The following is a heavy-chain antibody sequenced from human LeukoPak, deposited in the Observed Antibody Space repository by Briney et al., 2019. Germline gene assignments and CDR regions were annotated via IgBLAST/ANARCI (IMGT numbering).Heavy chain of an antibody. V-gene: IGHV1-46*01. CDR2: INPSGGST. D-gene: IGHD1-26*01. J-gene: IGHJ1*01. CDR3: ARDTYSGSSAFQH. Sequence: ASVKVSCTSSGYTFTSYYMHWVRQAPGQGLEWMGIINPSGGSTSYAQKFQGRVTMTRDTSTSTVYMELSSLRSEDAAVYYCARDTYSGSSAFQHWGQGTLVTVSS. CDR1: GYTFTSYY.